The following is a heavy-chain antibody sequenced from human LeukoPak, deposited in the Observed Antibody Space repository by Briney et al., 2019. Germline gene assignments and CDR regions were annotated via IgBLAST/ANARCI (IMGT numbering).Heavy chain of an antibody. Sequence: ASVKVSCKASGYTFTSYYMHWVLQAPGQGLEWMGIINPSGGSTSYAQKFQGRVTMTRDTSTSTVYMELSSLRSEDTAVYYCAREGRVGTTWFDPWGQGTLVTVSS. D-gene: IGHD2-2*01. CDR2: INPSGGST. J-gene: IGHJ5*02. V-gene: IGHV1-46*01. CDR3: AREGRVGTTWFDP. CDR1: GYTFTSYY.